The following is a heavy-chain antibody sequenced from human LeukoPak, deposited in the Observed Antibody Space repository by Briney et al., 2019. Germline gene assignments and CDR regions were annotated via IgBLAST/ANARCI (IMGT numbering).Heavy chain of an antibody. CDR1: GGSFSGYY. J-gene: IGHJ5*02. CDR2: INHSGST. V-gene: IGHV4-34*01. D-gene: IGHD2-15*01. CDR3: ARVSGNNWFDP. Sequence: SETLSLTCAVYGGSFSGYYWSRIRQPPGKGLEWIGEINHSGSTNYNPSLKSRVTISVDTSKNQFSLKLSSVTAADTAMYYCARVSGNNWFDPWGQGTLVTVSS.